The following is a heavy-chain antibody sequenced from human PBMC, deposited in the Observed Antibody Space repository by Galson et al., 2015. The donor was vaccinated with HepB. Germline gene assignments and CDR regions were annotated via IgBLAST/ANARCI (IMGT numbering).Heavy chain of an antibody. CDR3: ARDRIAAAGLGPYYYYGMDV. CDR1: GFTVSSNY. CDR2: IYSGGST. V-gene: IGHV3-53*01. D-gene: IGHD6-13*01. Sequence: SLRLSCAASGFTVSSNYMSWVRQAPGKGLEWVSVIYSGGSTYYADSVKGRFTISRDNSKNTLYLQMNSLRAEDTAVYYCARDRIAAAGLGPYYYYGMDVWGQGTTVTVSS. J-gene: IGHJ6*02.